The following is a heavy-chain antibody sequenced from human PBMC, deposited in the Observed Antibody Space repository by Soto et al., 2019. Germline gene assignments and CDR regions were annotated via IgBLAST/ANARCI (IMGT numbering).Heavy chain of an antibody. CDR1: GFSFSDSG. CDR3: SKSVRYCLGSSCSPEAFDV. J-gene: IGHJ3*01. V-gene: IGHV3-30*18. Sequence: DLEESGGGVVHPGMSLRLSCVASGFSFSDSGMHWVRQAPGKGLEWVAAISYDGSNTYYADSVNDRFTISRDNSKNTLYLQMNSLRAEDKAVYYWSKSVRYCLGSSCSPEAFDVWGQGTVVSVSS. D-gene: IGHD2-15*01. CDR2: ISYDGSNT.